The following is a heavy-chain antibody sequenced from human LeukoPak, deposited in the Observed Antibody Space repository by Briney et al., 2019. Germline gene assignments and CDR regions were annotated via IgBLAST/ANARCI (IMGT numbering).Heavy chain of an antibody. CDR2: ISYGGNT. Sequence: SETLSLTCTVSGVSISSGGYYWSWIRQHPGKGPEWIAYISYGGNTYYNPSLKSRVAISADTPKNQFSLKLSSTTAADTAVYYCARAPVATPSEFDYWGQGTLVTVSS. CDR3: ARAPVATPSEFDY. CDR1: GVSISSGGYY. J-gene: IGHJ4*02. D-gene: IGHD5-12*01. V-gene: IGHV4-31*03.